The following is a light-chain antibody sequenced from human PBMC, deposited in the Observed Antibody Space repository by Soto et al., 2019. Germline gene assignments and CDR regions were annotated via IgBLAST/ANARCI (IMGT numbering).Light chain of an antibody. CDR2: GES. CDR1: QILSSNY. CDR3: QKYGGSPSIT. V-gene: IGKV3-20*01. J-gene: IGKJ5*01. Sequence: EIVLTQSPGTLSLSPGEGATLSCRASQILSSNYLAWYQQKPGQAPRLLIYGESRRATGIPDRFSGSGSGTDFTLAIRRLEPEDSAVYYCQKYGGSPSITFGQGTRLEIK.